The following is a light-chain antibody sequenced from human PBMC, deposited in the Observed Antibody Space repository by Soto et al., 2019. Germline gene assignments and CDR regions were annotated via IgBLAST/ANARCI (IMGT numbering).Light chain of an antibody. J-gene: IGLJ2*01. CDR3: CSYAGSYSVV. CDR2: DVS. CDR1: SSDVGGFNY. V-gene: IGLV2-11*01. Sequence: QSALTQPRSVSGSPGQSVTISCTGTSSDVGGFNYVSWYQQHPGKAPKLMIYDVSKRPSGVPDRFSGSKSGNTASLTISGLQAEDEADYYCCSYAGSYSVVLGAGTQLTVL.